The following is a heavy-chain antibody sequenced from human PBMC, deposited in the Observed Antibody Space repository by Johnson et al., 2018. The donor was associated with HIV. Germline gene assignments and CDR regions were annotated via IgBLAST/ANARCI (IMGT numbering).Heavy chain of an antibody. CDR1: GFTFSSYA. V-gene: IGHV3-23*04. J-gene: IGHJ3*02. CDR3: AATYYNFWSGYSGALDI. Sequence: VQLVESGGGLVQPGGSLRLSCAASGFTFSSYAVSWVRQAPGKGLEWVSGASGRGGTTYYADSGKGRFTISRDNAKNPLYLQISSPRAEDTAVYYCAATYYNFWSGYSGALDIWGQGTMVTVSS. D-gene: IGHD3-3*01. CDR2: ASGRGGTT.